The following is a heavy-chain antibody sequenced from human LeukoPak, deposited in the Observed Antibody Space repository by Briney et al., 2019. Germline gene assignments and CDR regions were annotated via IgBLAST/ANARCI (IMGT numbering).Heavy chain of an antibody. CDR2: IYYSGST. D-gene: IGHD3-10*01. V-gene: IGHV4-59*01. J-gene: IGHJ6*03. Sequence: SETLSLTCTVSGGSISGYYCSWIRQPPGKGLEWIGYIYYSGSTNYNPSLKSRVTISVDTSKNQFSLNLNSVTAADTAVYYCARDTGDYYGSGNRKIYYYYMDVWGKGTTVTISS. CDR1: GGSISGYY. CDR3: ARDTGDYYGSGNRKIYYYYMDV.